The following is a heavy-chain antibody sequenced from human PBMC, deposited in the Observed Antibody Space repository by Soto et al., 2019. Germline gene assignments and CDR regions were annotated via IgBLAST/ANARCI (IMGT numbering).Heavy chain of an antibody. V-gene: IGHV1-18*01. CDR1: GYTFTSYG. CDR3: ARAHYSGYDYAPNFDY. CDR2: ISAYNGNT. Sequence: ASVKVSCKASGYTFTSYGISWVRQAPGQGLEWMGWISAYNGNTNYAQKLQGRVTMTTDTSTSTAYMELRSLRSDDTVVYYCARAHYSGYDYAPNFDYWGQGTLVTVSS. D-gene: IGHD5-12*01. J-gene: IGHJ4*02.